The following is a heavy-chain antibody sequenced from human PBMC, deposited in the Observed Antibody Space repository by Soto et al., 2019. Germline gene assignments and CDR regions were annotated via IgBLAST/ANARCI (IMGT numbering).Heavy chain of an antibody. J-gene: IGHJ6*02. CDR3: ARVNGYYYYGMDV. CDR2: ISYDEKKR. Sequence: PGGSLRLSCAASGVTFRSYAMHWVRQAPGKGLEWVAVISYDEKKRYYTDSVKGRFTISRDNAKNSLYLQMNSLRAEDTAVYYCARVNGYYYYGMDVWGQGTTVTVS. CDR1: GVTFRSYA. V-gene: IGHV3-30*04. D-gene: IGHD3-22*01.